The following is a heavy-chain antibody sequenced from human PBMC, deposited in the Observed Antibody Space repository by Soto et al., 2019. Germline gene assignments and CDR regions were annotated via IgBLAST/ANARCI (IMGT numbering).Heavy chain of an antibody. J-gene: IGHJ4*02. CDR3: VSQRTSVLTQAYFDY. V-gene: IGHV4-39*01. Sequence: PEEILSLTCTVSGGSVSNSNYYWGWIRQSPGKGLEWIGSVYYRGRSYSKSSVKSRVTISVDTSKNQFSLNLNSVTASDTAVYFCVSQRTSVLTQAYFDYWGPGALVTVSS. CDR1: GGSVSNSNYY. CDR2: VYYRGRS. D-gene: IGHD2-8*01.